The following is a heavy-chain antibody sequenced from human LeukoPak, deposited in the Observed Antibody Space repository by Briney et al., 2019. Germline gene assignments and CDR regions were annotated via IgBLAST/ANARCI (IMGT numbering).Heavy chain of an antibody. D-gene: IGHD5-18*01. J-gene: IGHJ6*03. Sequence: GASVKVSCKASGGTFSSYTISWVRQAPGQALEWMGRIIPILGIANYAQKFQGRVTITADKSTSTAYMELSSLRSEDTAVYSFARVTQTAMVTNYYYYMDVWGKGTTVTVSS. CDR3: ARVTQTAMVTNYYYYMDV. CDR1: GGTFSSYT. V-gene: IGHV1-69*02. CDR2: IIPILGIA.